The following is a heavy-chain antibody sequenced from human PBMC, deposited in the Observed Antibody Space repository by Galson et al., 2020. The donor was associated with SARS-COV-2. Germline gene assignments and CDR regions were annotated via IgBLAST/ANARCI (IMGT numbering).Heavy chain of an antibody. CDR2: ISSSGSTI. Sequence: KIGESLKISCSASGFTFSDYYMSWIRQAPGKGLELVSYISSSGSTIYYADSVKGRITISRDNAKNTLYLQMNSLRAEDTAVYYCARDQGIEGENDYWGEGTLV. J-gene: IGHJ4*02. CDR1: GFTFSDYY. V-gene: IGHV3-11*01. D-gene: IGHD6-13*01. CDR3: ARDQGIEGENDY.